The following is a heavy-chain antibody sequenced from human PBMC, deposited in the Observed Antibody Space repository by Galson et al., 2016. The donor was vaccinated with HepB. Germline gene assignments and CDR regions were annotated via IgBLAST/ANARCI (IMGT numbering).Heavy chain of an antibody. CDR2: IRYDGSNK. D-gene: IGHD2-2*01. J-gene: IGHJ6*02. CDR1: EFTFSSYA. V-gene: IGHV3-30*03. CDR3: ARDRPHRRGRVPAANKFYGKDV. Sequence: SLRLSCAASEFTFSSYAMHWVRQAPGKGLEWVADIRYDGSNKFYADSVKGRFTISRDNSKNTLYLQMNSLRNEDTAVYYCARDRPHRRGRVPAANKFYGKDVWGQGTTVIVSS.